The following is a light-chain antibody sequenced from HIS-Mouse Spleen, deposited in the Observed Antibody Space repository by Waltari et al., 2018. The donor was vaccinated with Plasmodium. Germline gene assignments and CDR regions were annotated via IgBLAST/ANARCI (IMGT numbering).Light chain of an antibody. CDR2: AAS. J-gene: IGKJ4*01. CDR3: QQYYSYPLT. V-gene: IGKV1-8*01. Sequence: AIRMTQSPSSFSASTGDRVTITWRASQGISSYLAWYQQKPGKAPKLLSYAASTLQSGVPSRFSGSGSGTDITLTISCLQSEDFATYYCQQYYSYPLTFGGGTKVEIK. CDR1: QGISSY.